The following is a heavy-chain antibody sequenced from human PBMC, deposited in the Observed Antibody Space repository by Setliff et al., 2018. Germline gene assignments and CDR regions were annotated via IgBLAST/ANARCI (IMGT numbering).Heavy chain of an antibody. J-gene: IGHJ4*02. Sequence: KASETLSLTCTVSGGSISTYYWSWIRQTPVKGLEWIGYVYYSGTTNYNPLFKSRVTISVDRPKNQFSLKLSSVTAADTGVYYCARDSALHSYHYDSSGYLDYWGQGALVTV. CDR1: GGSISTYY. V-gene: IGHV4-59*01. D-gene: IGHD3-22*01. CDR3: ARDSALHSYHYDSSGYLDY. CDR2: VYYSGTT.